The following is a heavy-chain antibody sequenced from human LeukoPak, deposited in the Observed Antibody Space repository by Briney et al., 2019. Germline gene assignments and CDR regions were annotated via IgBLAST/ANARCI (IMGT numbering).Heavy chain of an antibody. D-gene: IGHD3-3*01. CDR3: ARAGNSRAPGITIFGVVSLDY. CDR1: GGTFSSYA. V-gene: IGHV1-69*13. J-gene: IGHJ4*02. CDR2: IIPIFGTA. Sequence: SVKVSCKASGGTFSSYAISWVRQAPGQGLEWMGGIIPIFGTANYAQKFQGRVTLTADESTSTAHLELSSLRSEDTVVYYCARAGNSRAPGITIFGVVSLDYWGQGTLVTVSS.